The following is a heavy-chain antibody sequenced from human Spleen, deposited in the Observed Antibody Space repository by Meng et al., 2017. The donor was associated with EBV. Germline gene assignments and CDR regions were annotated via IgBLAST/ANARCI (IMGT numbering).Heavy chain of an antibody. J-gene: IGHJ4*02. V-gene: IGHV7-4-1*02. D-gene: IGHD3-22*01. CDR1: GYTFADCY. CDR3: ARQGRSDYYDSSGSDY. Sequence: QVELLRSVSEVKRPGASGKGSYKESGYTFADCYMIWVQQAPGQGLELMGWLNTNAGNPTYAEGFTGRFVFSLDTSVSTAYLQISSLKAEDTAVYYCARQGRSDYYDSSGSDYWGQGTLVTVSS. CDR2: LNTNAGNP.